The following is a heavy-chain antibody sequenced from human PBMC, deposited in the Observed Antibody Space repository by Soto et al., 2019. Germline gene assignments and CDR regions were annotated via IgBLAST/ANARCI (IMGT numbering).Heavy chain of an antibody. CDR2: MNPNSGNT. J-gene: IGHJ5*02. D-gene: IGHD3-3*01. CDR1: GYTFTSYD. V-gene: IGHV1-8*02. CDR3: ARVSSYDFWSGYYHNWFDP. Sequence: QVQLVQSGAEVKKPGASVKVSCKASGYTFTSYDINWVRPATGQGLEWMGWMNPNSGNTGYAQKFQGRVTMTRNTSISTAYMELSSLRSEDTAVYYCARVSSYDFWSGYYHNWFDPWGQGTLVTVSS.